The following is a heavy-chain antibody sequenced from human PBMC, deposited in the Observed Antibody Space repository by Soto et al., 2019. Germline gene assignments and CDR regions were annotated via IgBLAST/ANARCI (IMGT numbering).Heavy chain of an antibody. CDR1: GGSISSGDNY. D-gene: IGHD6-13*01. J-gene: IGHJ4*02. V-gene: IGHV4-30-4*01. Sequence: SSETLSLTCTVSGGSISSGDNYWSWIRQPPGKGLEWIGYIYYSGSTYYNPSLKSRVTISVDTSKNQFSLKLSSVTAADTAVYYCARNLASGYSSSWYPDYWGQGTLVTVSS. CDR2: IYYSGST. CDR3: ARNLASGYSSSWYPDY.